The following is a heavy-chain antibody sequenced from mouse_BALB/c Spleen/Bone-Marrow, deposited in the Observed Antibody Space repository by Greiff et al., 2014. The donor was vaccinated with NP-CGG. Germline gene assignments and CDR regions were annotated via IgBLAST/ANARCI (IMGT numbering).Heavy chain of an antibody. CDR1: GYTFTNSW. CDR2: IHPNSGNT. D-gene: IGHD2-14*01. Sequence: VQLQQSGSVLVRPGASVKLSCKASGYTFTNSWIHWAKQRPGQGLEWIGEIHPNSGNTNYNEKFKGKVTLIADISSSTAYVDLSSLTSEDSAVYYCARHHRYAYYFDYWGQGTTLTVSS. CDR3: ARHHRYAYYFDY. V-gene: IGHV1S130*01. J-gene: IGHJ2*01.